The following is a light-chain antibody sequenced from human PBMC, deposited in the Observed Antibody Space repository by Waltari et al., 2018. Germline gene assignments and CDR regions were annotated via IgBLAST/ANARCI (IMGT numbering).Light chain of an antibody. CDR2: KAS. CDR1: QSISSW. Sequence: DIQMTQSPSTLSASVGDRVTITCRAGQSISSWLAWYQQKPGKAPKLLIYKASSLESGVPSRFSGSGSGTEFTLTISSLQPDDFATYYCQQYNSYWRTFGQGTKVEIK. J-gene: IGKJ1*01. CDR3: QQYNSYWRT. V-gene: IGKV1-5*03.